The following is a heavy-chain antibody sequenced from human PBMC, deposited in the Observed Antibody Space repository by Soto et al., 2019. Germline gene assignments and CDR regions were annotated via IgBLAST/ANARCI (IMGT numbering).Heavy chain of an antibody. V-gene: IGHV4-34*01. J-gene: IGHJ2*01. CDR3: ARGNDGDDPTNVPFDL. CDR1: GGSFSGYY. CDR2: INHSGST. D-gene: IGHD1-1*01. Sequence: QVQLQQWGAGLLKPSETLSLTCAVYGGSFSGYYWSWIRQPPGKGLEWIGEINHSGSTNYNPSLQSRVTISVDTSKNQFSLKLSSVTAADTAVYYCARGNDGDDPTNVPFDLWGRGTLVTVSS.